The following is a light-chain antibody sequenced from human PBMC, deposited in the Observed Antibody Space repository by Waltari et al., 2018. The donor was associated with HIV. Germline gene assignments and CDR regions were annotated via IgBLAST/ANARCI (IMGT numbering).Light chain of an antibody. J-gene: IGKJ2*01. CDR2: GAS. CDR1: QSVDDH. Sequence: IVMTQSPATLSVSPGERATLSCRASQSVDDHLAWYQQKPGQAPRLLIYGASPRATGIPARFSGSGSGTDFTLTINSLQSEDFAVYYCQQYNNWPPAYTFGQGTKLEIK. CDR3: QQYNNWPPAYT. V-gene: IGKV3-15*01.